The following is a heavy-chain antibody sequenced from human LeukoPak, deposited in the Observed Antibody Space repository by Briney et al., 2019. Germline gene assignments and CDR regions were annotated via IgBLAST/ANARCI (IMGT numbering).Heavy chain of an antibody. CDR1: GASISTYY. CDR2: IYYSGST. J-gene: IGHJ4*02. CDR3: ARGYSTLDY. Sequence: SETPSLTCTVSGASISTYYWSWIRQPPGKGLEWIGYIYYSGSTNYNPSLKSRVTISVDTSKNHFSLKLSSVTAADTAVYYCARGYSTLDYWGQGTLVTVSS. D-gene: IGHD6-13*01. V-gene: IGHV4-59*01.